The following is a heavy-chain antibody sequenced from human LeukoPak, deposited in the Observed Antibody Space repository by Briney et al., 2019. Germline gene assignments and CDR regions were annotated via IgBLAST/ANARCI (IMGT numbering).Heavy chain of an antibody. J-gene: IGHJ4*02. V-gene: IGHV5-51*01. Sequence: GESLKISCKASGYSFTSYWIAWVRQMPGRGLEWMGIIYPGDSGSRYSPCFRGQVIISADESISTAFLQWSSLKTSDTAMYYCARAPTSLSNPYYFDYWGQGAPVTVSS. CDR1: GYSFTSYW. D-gene: IGHD4-11*01. CDR3: ARAPTSLSNPYYFDY. CDR2: IYPGDSGS.